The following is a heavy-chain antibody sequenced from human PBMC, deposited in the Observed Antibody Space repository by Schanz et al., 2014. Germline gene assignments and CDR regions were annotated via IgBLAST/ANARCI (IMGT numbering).Heavy chain of an antibody. V-gene: IGHV3-66*01. CDR1: GFAFSTSS. CDR2: IYAGDTK. D-gene: IGHD6-6*01. CDR3: AKNWKGHHITGRPGWSDGMDV. Sequence: EVRLVESGGGLVKPGGSLRLSCEASGFAFSTSSMNWVRQAPGRGLEWVSVIYAGDTKYYADSVKGRFTISRDNAKNTLYLQMNSLRVEDTAEYYCAKNWKGHHITGRPGWSDGMDVWGQGTTVTVSS. J-gene: IGHJ6*02.